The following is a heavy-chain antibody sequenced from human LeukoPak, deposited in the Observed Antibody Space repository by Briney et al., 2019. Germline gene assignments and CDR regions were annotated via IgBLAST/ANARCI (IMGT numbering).Heavy chain of an antibody. J-gene: IGHJ4*02. CDR3: ARVRAGSGGGDY. Sequence: PSETLSLTCAVYGGSFSGYYWSWIRQPPGKGLEWIGEINHSGSTNYNPSLKSRVTISVDTSKNQFSLKLSSVTAADTAVYYCARVRAGSGGGDYWGQGTLVTVSS. D-gene: IGHD3-10*01. CDR1: GGSFSGYY. CDR2: INHSGST. V-gene: IGHV4-34*01.